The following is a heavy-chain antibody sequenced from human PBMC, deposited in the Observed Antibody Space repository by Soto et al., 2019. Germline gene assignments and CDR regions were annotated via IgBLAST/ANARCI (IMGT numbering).Heavy chain of an antibody. CDR1: GFTVSSNY. D-gene: IGHD3-22*01. Sequence: GESLKISYADSGFTVSSNYMHWVRQGPGKGLDWVSEIGTAGDTNYSGSVKGRFTISRENAKNSLYLQMNSLRAGDTAIYFCARAIGPTLFDYWGQGTLVTVSS. CDR3: ARAIGPTLFDY. CDR2: IGTAGDT. V-gene: IGHV3-13*01. J-gene: IGHJ4*02.